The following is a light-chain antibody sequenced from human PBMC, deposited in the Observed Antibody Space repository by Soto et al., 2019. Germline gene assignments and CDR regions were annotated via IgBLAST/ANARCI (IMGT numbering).Light chain of an antibody. J-gene: IGKJ1*01. CDR2: KAS. CDR1: QSISSW. Sequence: DIQMTQSPSTLSASVGDRVTITCRASQSISSWLAWYQQKPGKAPKLLIYKASTLESGVPSNFSGSGSGTEFSLTISSLQPEDFATYYCLQDHDDSWTFGQGTKVDIK. CDR3: LQDHDDSWT. V-gene: IGKV1-5*03.